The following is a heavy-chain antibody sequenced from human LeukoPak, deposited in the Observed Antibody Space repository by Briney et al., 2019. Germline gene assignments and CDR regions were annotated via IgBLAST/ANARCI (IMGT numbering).Heavy chain of an antibody. D-gene: IGHD3-22*01. CDR2: IYYSGST. CDR1: GGSISSYY. V-gene: IGHV4-59*01. J-gene: IGHJ4*02. CDR3: ARDRDSSAQGD. Sequence: SETLSLTCTVSGGSISSYYWSWIRQPPGKGLEWIGYIYYSGSTNYNPSLKSRVTISVDTSKNQFSLKLSSVTAADTAVYYCARDRDSSAQGDWGQGTLVTVSS.